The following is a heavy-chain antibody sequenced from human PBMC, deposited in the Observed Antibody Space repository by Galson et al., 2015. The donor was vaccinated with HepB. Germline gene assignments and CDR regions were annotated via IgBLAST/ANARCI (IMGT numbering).Heavy chain of an antibody. CDR3: AKDTGSYSCAY. CDR1: GFTFTNYS. D-gene: IGHD1-26*01. J-gene: IGHJ4*02. Sequence: SLRLSCAASGFTFTNYSMNWVRQAPGKGLEWVSSISSSSDYVYYADSVKGRFTIPRDDAKNSLYLQMNSLRAEDTAVYYCAKDTGSYSCAYWGQGTLVTVSS. CDR2: ISSSSDYV. V-gene: IGHV3-21*06.